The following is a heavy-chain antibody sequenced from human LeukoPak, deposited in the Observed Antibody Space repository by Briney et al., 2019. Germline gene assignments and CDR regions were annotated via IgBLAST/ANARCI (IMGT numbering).Heavy chain of an antibody. CDR3: ARAGTAMADDAFDI. CDR2: ISSSSSYI. CDR1: GFTFSSYS. V-gene: IGHV3-21*01. Sequence: PGRSLRLSCAASGFTFSSYSMNWVRQAPGKGLEWVSSISSSSSYIYYADSVKGRFTISRDNAKNSLYLRMNSLRAEDTAVYYCARAGTAMADDAFDIWGQGTMVTVSS. J-gene: IGHJ3*02. D-gene: IGHD5-18*01.